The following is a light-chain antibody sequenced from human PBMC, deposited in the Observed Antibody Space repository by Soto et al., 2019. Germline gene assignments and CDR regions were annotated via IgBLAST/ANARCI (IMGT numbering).Light chain of an antibody. CDR2: DAS. CDR3: EQYNSYPLT. J-gene: IGKJ4*01. V-gene: IGKV1-5*01. CDR1: QSISSW. Sequence: DIPVTQSLATRSASLGERVTITCRVSQSISSWLAWSQQKPGKAPKLLIYDASSLESGVPSRFSGSGSGTEFTLTISSLQPDDFATYYCEQYNSYPLTFGGGTKVDI.